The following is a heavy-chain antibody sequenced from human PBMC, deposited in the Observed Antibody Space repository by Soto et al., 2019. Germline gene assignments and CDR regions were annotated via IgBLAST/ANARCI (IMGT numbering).Heavy chain of an antibody. D-gene: IGHD4-17*01. Sequence: EVQLVQSGAEVKKPGESLTISCKGSGYSFSSHWITWVRQMPGRGLEWMGRIDPRDSYPDYSPSFQGHVTISTDKSISTAYLHWSSLKASDTAVYYCARNGDYLDYWGQGTLVTFSS. CDR3: ARNGDYLDY. J-gene: IGHJ4*02. CDR2: IDPRDSYP. V-gene: IGHV5-10-1*03. CDR1: GYSFSSHW.